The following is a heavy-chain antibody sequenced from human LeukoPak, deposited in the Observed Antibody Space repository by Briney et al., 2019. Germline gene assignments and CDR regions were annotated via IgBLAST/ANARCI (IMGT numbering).Heavy chain of an antibody. V-gene: IGHV4-38-2*02. CDR2: IHHSGST. CDR1: GYSISSGYY. CDR3: ARQIGYSYGYFDY. J-gene: IGHJ4*02. D-gene: IGHD5-18*01. Sequence: SETLSLTCTVSGYSISSGYYWGWTRQPPGKGLEWIGTIHHSGSTNYNPSLKSRVTIAVDTSKNQFSLKLSSVTAADTAVYFCARQIGYSYGYFDYWGQGTLVTVSS.